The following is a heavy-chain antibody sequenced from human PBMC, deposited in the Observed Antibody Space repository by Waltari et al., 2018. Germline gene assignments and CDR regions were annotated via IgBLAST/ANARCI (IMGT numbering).Heavy chain of an antibody. J-gene: IGHJ3*02. D-gene: IGHD3-22*01. Sequence: EVQLVESGGGWVQLGGSLRFSCAASGFALSSYWMSWVRQAPGKGLEWVANIKKDGSEEYYVDSVRGRFTISRDNAKNSLYLQMNSLRPEDTAVYYCARDQWFAFDIWGQGTMVTVSS. V-gene: IGHV3-7*01. CDR1: GFALSSYW. CDR3: ARDQWFAFDI. CDR2: IKKDGSEE.